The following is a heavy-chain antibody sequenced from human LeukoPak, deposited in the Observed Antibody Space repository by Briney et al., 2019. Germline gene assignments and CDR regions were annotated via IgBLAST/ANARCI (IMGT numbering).Heavy chain of an antibody. D-gene: IGHD2-21*01. CDR2: ISSSGSTI. CDR1: GFTFGSYE. V-gene: IGHV3-48*03. Sequence: PGGSLTLSCAASGFTFGSYEMNWVRQAPGKGLEWVSYISSSGSTIYYADSVKGRFTISRDNSKNTLYLQMNSLRAEDTAVYYCAKDQSAVVIATTADYWGQGTLVTVFS. J-gene: IGHJ4*02. CDR3: AKDQSAVVIATTADY.